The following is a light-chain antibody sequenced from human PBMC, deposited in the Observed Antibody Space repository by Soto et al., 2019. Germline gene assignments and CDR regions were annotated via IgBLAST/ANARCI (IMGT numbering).Light chain of an antibody. J-gene: IGLJ1*01. Sequence: QSALTQPASVSGSPGQSIAISCTGTRSDVGAYNYVSWYQQHPGKAPKLMISEVTNRPSGVSDRFSGSKSGNTASLTISGLQAEDEADYYCSSFTSRFTFFFGTGTKVTV. V-gene: IGLV2-14*01. CDR3: SSFTSRFTFF. CDR2: EVT. CDR1: RSDVGAYNY.